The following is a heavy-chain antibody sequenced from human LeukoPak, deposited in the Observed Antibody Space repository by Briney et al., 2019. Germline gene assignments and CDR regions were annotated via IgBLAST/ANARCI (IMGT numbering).Heavy chain of an antibody. CDR2: INYRGST. CDR3: ARRASGSGGTQAGMDV. D-gene: IGHD2-15*01. CDR1: GGSVSSSSYY. Sequence: PSETLSLTCTVSGGSVSSSSYYWGWIRQTPGKGLEWIGSINYRGSTYYNPSLRSRVTISGDTSRNQFSLRLYSVSATDTALYYCARRASGSGGTQAGMDVWGQGTTVIVSS. V-gene: IGHV4-39*01. J-gene: IGHJ6*02.